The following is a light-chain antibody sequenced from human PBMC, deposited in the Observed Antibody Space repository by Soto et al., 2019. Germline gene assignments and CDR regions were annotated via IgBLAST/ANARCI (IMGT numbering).Light chain of an antibody. Sequence: EIVLTQSPVTLSLSPGERATLSCRASQSVRSYLAWYQQKPGQAPRLLIYDAFKRATGISARFSGSGSVTDFILTISSLETEDFAVYYWQQPSNWPFTFGGGTKVEIK. CDR1: QSVRSY. V-gene: IGKV3-11*01. J-gene: IGKJ4*01. CDR2: DAF. CDR3: QQPSNWPFT.